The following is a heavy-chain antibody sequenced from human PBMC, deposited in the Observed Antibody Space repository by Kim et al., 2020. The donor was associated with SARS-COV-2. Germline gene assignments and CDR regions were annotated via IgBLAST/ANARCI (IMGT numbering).Heavy chain of an antibody. J-gene: IGHJ4*02. Sequence: GGSLRLSCAASGFTFDDYAMHWVRQAPGKGLEWVSLISGDGGSTYYADSVKGRFTISRDNSKNSLYLQMNSLRTEDTALYYCAKKGASGWYIDFDYWGQGTLVTVSS. V-gene: IGHV3-43*02. D-gene: IGHD6-19*01. CDR2: ISGDGGST. CDR1: GFTFDDYA. CDR3: AKKGASGWYIDFDY.